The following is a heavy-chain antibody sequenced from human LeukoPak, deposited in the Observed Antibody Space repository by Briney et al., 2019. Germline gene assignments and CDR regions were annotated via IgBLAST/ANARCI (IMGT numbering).Heavy chain of an antibody. V-gene: IGHV1-2*02. Sequence: ASVKVSCKASGYSFTACYIHWVRQAPGQGLEWMGWISPNSGGTDYAQKFLGRVTMTRDTSISTAYMELSSLTSDDTAVYYCAIQPWGSGNNWYFDFWGRGTLVTVSS. CDR1: GYSFTACY. D-gene: IGHD7-27*01. J-gene: IGHJ2*01. CDR3: AIQPWGSGNNWYFDF. CDR2: ISPNSGGT.